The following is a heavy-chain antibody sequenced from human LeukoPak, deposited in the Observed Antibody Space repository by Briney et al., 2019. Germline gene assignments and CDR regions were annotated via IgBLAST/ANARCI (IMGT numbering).Heavy chain of an antibody. CDR3: AREDCSDSRCYGSGDA. D-gene: IGHD2-15*01. CDR1: GFIFSRYA. CDR2: INSTGGYI. V-gene: IGHV3-21*01. Sequence: GGSLRLSCAASGFIFSRYAMNWVRQAPGKGLEWVSSINSTGGYIFYADFVKGRFTISRDNAGNSLYLQMNNLRPEDTGVFFCAREDCSDSRCYGSGDAWGQGTLVTVSS. J-gene: IGHJ5*02.